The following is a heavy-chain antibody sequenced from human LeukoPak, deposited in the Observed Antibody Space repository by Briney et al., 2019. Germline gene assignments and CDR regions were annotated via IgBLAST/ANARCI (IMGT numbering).Heavy chain of an antibody. V-gene: IGHV5-51*01. CDR1: GYTFPTDW. CDR3: TKRNGFYYGSRNDVGYDI. CDR2: IDADDSDT. D-gene: IGHD3-10*01. Sequence: GESLKISCKCVGYTFPTDWSAWVRQMPGRGLEWMGIIDADDSDTRYSPPFRGHVPISAATPISPAYMQWTTVEAADTATYYCTKRNGFYYGSRNDVGYDIWGQGTLVTVSS. J-gene: IGHJ4*02.